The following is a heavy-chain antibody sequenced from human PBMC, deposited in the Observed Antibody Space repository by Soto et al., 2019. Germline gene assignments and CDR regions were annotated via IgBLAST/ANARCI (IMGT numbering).Heavy chain of an antibody. V-gene: IGHV3-48*04. Sequence: GGSLRLSCAASGFTFSSYSMNWVRQAPGKGLEWVSYISSSSSTIYYAGSVKGRFTISRDNAKNSLYLQMDSLRAEDTGVYYCARNNWNLDFWGQGTLVTVSS. CDR1: GFTFSSYS. CDR3: ARNNWNLDF. D-gene: IGHD1-20*01. CDR2: ISSSSSTI. J-gene: IGHJ4*03.